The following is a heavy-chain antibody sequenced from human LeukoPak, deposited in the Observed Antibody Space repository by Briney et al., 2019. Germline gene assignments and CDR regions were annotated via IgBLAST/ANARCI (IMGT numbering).Heavy chain of an antibody. V-gene: IGHV1-18*01. CDR1: GYTFSNYG. CDR3: ARDNDKVVDH. J-gene: IGHJ4*01. D-gene: IGHD1-1*01. Sequence: ASVTVSCKTSGYTFSNYGISWVRQAPGQGLEWMGWITAYNGNRLYAQRFQGRITLTTDTSTSTSYMELRSLEYDDTAIYYCARDNDKVVDHWGQGTLVTVSS. CDR2: ITAYNGNR.